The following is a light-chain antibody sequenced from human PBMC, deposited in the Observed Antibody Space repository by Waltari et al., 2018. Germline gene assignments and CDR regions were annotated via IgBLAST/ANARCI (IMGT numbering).Light chain of an antibody. V-gene: IGLV1-47*01. CDR3: AGWDDSLTGVV. Sequence: QSVLTQPPSLSGTPGQRVTISCSGSSSNIGTTYVFWYQQFPGRAPKLLIYLTAHLPSGVPDRFSASKSGSSASLTISGLRPEDEADYHCAGWDDSLTGVVFGGGTKLTV. J-gene: IGLJ2*01. CDR2: LTA. CDR1: SSNIGTTY.